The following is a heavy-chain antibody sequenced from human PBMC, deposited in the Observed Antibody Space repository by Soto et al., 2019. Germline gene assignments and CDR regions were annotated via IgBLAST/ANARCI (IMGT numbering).Heavy chain of an antibody. D-gene: IGHD2-2*01. CDR1: GGSFSGYY. CDR2: INHSGST. CDR3: ARGRGGTVVVPAVHIENWFDP. Sequence: PSETLSLTCAVYGGSFSGYYWSWIRQPPGKGLEWIGEINHSGSTNYNPSLKSRVTISVDTSKNQFSLKLSSVTAADTAVYYCARGRGGTVVVPAVHIENWFDPWGQGTLVTVSS. J-gene: IGHJ5*02. V-gene: IGHV4-34*01.